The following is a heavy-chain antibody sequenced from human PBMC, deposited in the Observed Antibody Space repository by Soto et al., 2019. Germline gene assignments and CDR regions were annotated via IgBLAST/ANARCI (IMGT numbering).Heavy chain of an antibody. D-gene: IGHD3-22*01. J-gene: IGHJ4*02. Sequence: EVQLLESGGGWVQPGGSLRLSCAASGFMLSNDAMSWVRQAPGKGLEWVSGIGGRATSAYYADSVKGRFAISRDNSYITLVLQLNSLRASDTAVYYCAKSRSSDSSGDDYDFWGQGTLVTVSS. V-gene: IGHV3-23*01. CDR2: IGGRATSA. CDR1: GFMLSNDA. CDR3: AKSRSSDSSGDDYDF.